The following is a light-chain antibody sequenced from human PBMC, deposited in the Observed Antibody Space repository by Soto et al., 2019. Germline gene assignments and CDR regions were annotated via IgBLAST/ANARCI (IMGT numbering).Light chain of an antibody. Sequence: DIVMTQSPDSLDVSLGERATINCKSSQSVLFSSNSKNALAWYQQRPGQPPKLLIYWASTRESGVPDRFSGSGSGTDFTLTISTLQAEDVAVYYCQQYVTPPTFGGGTKVAIK. CDR3: QQYVTPPT. CDR1: QSVLFSSNSKNA. V-gene: IGKV4-1*01. CDR2: WAS. J-gene: IGKJ4*01.